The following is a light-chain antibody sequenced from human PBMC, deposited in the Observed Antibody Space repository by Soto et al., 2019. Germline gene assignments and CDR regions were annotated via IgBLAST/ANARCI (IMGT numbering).Light chain of an antibody. J-gene: IGKJ5*01. CDR3: QQYKDYQIP. CDR1: QSINTN. CDR2: KAS. Sequence: DIQMTQSPSTLSASVGDRVTITCQASQSINTNLAWYHQKPGKAPNLLIYKASSLQTGVPSRFSGSGSGTEFTLTISSLQPDDFASYYCQQYKDYQIPFGQGTRLEI. V-gene: IGKV1-5*03.